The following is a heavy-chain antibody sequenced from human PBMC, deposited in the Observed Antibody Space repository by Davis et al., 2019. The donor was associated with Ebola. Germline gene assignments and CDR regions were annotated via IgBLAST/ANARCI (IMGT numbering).Heavy chain of an antibody. CDR1: GFTFANYW. V-gene: IGHV3-7*01. CDR3: ARRLRDWSFFDY. Sequence: PGGSLRLSCAASGFTFANYWMSWVRQAPGKGLEWVANIKQDGSDKFYVDSVRGRFTISKDNAKNSLYLQMNSLRAEDTAVYYCARRLRDWSFFDYWGQGTLVTVSS. J-gene: IGHJ4*02. D-gene: IGHD3-9*01. CDR2: IKQDGSDK.